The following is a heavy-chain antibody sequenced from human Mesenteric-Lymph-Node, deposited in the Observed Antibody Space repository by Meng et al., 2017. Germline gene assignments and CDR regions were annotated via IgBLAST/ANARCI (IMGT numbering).Heavy chain of an antibody. Sequence: EVQLVASGGGLVQPGGPLRLSCAASGFTFSSYVMYWVRQAPGKGLEWVSRINNDGRSTGYADSVKGRFTISRENAKNTLYLQMNSLRAEDTAVYYCAGGYSYGDYWGQGTLVTVSS. D-gene: IGHD5-18*01. CDR2: INNDGRST. CDR3: AGGYSYGDY. V-gene: IGHV3-74*01. CDR1: GFTFSSYV. J-gene: IGHJ4*02.